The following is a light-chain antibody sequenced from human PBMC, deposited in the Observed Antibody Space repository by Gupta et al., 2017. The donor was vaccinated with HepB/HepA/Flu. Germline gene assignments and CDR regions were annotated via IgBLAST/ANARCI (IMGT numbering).Light chain of an antibody. CDR3: QQSEAYPVT. Sequence: DIQLTQSPSFLSASVGDRVTISCRASQGINNYLAWYQHKPGKAPKLLIYAAFTLQSGVPSRFSGSASGTEFTLTISSLQPEDFATYYCQQSEAYPVTFGQGTRLDLK. CDR1: QGINNY. J-gene: IGKJ5*01. CDR2: AAF. V-gene: IGKV1-9*01.